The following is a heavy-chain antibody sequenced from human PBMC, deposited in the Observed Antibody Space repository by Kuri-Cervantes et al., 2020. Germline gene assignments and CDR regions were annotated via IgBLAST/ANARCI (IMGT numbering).Heavy chain of an antibody. CDR1: GFTFDDYA. V-gene: IGHV3-9*01. Sequence: GGSLRLSCAASGFTFDDYAMHWVRQAPGKGLEWVSGISWNSGSIGHADSVKGRFTISRDNAKNSLYLQMNSLRAEDTALYYCAKDLGISGFGNNYFDYWGQGTLVTVSS. CDR2: ISWNSGSI. J-gene: IGHJ4*02. CDR3: AKDLGISGFGNNYFDY. D-gene: IGHD3-10*01.